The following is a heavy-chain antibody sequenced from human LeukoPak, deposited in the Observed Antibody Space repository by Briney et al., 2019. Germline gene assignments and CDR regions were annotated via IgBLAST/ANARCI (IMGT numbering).Heavy chain of an antibody. CDR1: GGSISSYY. CDR3: ARVLAVTGTPKRFDY. D-gene: IGHD6-19*01. CDR2: ISDSGST. V-gene: IGHV4-59*01. J-gene: IGHJ4*02. Sequence: SETLSLTCTVSGGSISSYYWTWIRQSPGKGLEWIGYISDSGSTNYNPSLKSRLTISVDTSKNQFSLKLNTVTAADTAVYYCARVLAVTGTPKRFDYWGQGTLVTVSS.